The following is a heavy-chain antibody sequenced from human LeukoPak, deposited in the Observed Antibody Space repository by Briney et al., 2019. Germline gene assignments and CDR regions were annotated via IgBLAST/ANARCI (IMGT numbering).Heavy chain of an antibody. CDR1: GFTVNSKY. D-gene: IGHD6-13*01. V-gene: IGHV3-20*04. CDR2: ISWNSGSI. Sequence: GGSLRLSCAASGFTVNSKYMSWVRQAPGTGLEWVSGISWNSGSIGYADSVKGRFTISRDNAKNSLYLQMNSLRAEDTALYYCASAEDSSSWPAEYFQHWGQGTLVTVSS. CDR3: ASAEDSSSWPAEYFQH. J-gene: IGHJ1*01.